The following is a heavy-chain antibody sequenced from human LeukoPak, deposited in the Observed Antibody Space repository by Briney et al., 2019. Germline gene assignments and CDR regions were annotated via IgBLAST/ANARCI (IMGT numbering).Heavy chain of an antibody. V-gene: IGHV1-3*01. CDR3: ARPYSSGWLFFDY. CDR2: INAGNGNT. D-gene: IGHD6-19*01. CDR1: GYTFTSYA. Sequence: ASVKVSCKASGYTFTSYAMHWVRQAPGQRPEWMGWINAGNGNTKYSQKFQGRVTITRDTSASTAYMELSSLRSEDTAVYYCARPYSSGWLFFDYWGQGTLVTVSS. J-gene: IGHJ4*02.